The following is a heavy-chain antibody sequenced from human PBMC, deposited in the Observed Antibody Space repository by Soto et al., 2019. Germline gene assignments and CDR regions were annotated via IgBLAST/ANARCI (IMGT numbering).Heavy chain of an antibody. V-gene: IGHV1-69*01. CDR1: GGSLRNSV. CDR2: VIPILSTA. CDR3: ARLGHPGH. J-gene: IGHJ4*02. Sequence: QVQLVQSGAEVKKPGSSVKVSCTASGGSLRNSVISWVRQAPAQRLEWMGGVIPILSTANYAQKFQGRVTMTADEATSTAYMDLSSLSPDDPAVYYCARLGHPGHWGPGTLVIVSS.